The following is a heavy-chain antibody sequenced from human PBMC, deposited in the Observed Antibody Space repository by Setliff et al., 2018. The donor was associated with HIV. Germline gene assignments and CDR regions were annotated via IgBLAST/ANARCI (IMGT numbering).Heavy chain of an antibody. Sequence: SETLSLTCTVSGHSITSDYQWGWIRQPPGKGLEWIGSIYPSGSTYYNPSLKSRVTISVDTTKSQISLKLISVTAADTAVFYCVRVDYGDYDFDYWGQGTLVTVSS. V-gene: IGHV4-38-2*02. CDR2: IYPSGST. CDR1: GHSITSDYQ. D-gene: IGHD4-17*01. J-gene: IGHJ4*02. CDR3: VRVDYGDYDFDY.